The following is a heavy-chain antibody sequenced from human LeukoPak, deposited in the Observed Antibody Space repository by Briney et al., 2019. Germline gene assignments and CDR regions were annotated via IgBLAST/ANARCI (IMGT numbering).Heavy chain of an antibody. CDR1: GGSISSGGYY. V-gene: IGHV4-31*03. J-gene: IGHJ4*02. CDR3: ARGSGGGELSSFDY. Sequence: SQTLSLTCTVSGGSISSGGYYWSWIRQHPGKGLEWIGYIYYSGSTYYNPSLKSRVTISVDTSKNQFSLKLSSVTAADTGVYYCARGSGGGELSSFDYWGQGTLVTVSS. D-gene: IGHD3-16*02. CDR2: IYYSGST.